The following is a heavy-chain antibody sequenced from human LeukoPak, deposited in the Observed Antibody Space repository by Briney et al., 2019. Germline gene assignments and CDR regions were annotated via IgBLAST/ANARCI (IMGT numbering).Heavy chain of an antibody. Sequence: ASVKVSCKASGYTFTGYYMHWVRQAPGQGLEWMGWINPNSGGTNYAQKFQGRVTMTRDTSISTAYMELSRLRSADTAVYYCARDGSGSYYYYYGMDVWGQGTTVTVSS. J-gene: IGHJ6*02. CDR3: ARDGSGSYYYYYGMDV. D-gene: IGHD3-10*01. CDR1: GYTFTGYY. CDR2: INPNSGGT. V-gene: IGHV1-2*02.